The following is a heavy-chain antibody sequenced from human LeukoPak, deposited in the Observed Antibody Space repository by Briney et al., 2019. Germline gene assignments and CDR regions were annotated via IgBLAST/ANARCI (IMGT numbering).Heavy chain of an antibody. CDR3: ARSGGLQKFDY. V-gene: IGHV3-53*05. Sequence: GGSLRLSCAASGLTVGSNYMSWVRQAPGGGLEWVSSIYGDGSTHHADSAKGRFIISRDTSKNTLYLQMNSLRAEDTAVYYCARSGGLQKFDYWGQGTLVTVSS. D-gene: IGHD4-11*01. CDR1: GLTVGSNY. J-gene: IGHJ4*02. CDR2: IYGDGST.